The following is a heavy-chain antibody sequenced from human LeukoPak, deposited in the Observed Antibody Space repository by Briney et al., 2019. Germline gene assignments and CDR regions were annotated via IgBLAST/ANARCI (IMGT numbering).Heavy chain of an antibody. CDR1: GFTFSSYA. V-gene: IGHV3-64*01. J-gene: IGHJ4*02. CDR3: ARGLSDYYDSSGWAY. CDR2: ISSNGGST. D-gene: IGHD3-22*01. Sequence: GGSLRLSCAASGFTFSSYAMHWVRQAPGKGLEYVSAISSNGGSTYYANSVKGRFTISRDNSKNTLYLQMGSLRAEDMAVYYCARGLSDYYDSSGWAYWGQGTLVTVSS.